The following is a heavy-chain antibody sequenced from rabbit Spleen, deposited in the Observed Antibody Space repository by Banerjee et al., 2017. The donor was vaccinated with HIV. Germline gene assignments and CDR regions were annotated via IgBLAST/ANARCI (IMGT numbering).Heavy chain of an antibody. D-gene: IGHD8-1*01. CDR3: ARDTGSSFSSYGMDL. Sequence: EFIACIYNGDGSTYHASWVNGRFTVSKTSSTTVTLRMTSLTGADTATYFCARDTGSSFSSYGMDLWGQGTLVTVS. V-gene: IGHV1S40*01. CDR2: IYNGDGST. J-gene: IGHJ6*01.